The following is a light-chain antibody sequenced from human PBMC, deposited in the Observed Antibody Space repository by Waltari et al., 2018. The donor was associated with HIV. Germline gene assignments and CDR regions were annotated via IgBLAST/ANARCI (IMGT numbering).Light chain of an antibody. CDR1: QDISGT. Sequence: AIQLTQSPSSLSASVGDRVTITCRASQDISGTLVWYQQKPGKPPKLLIHDASILETGVPSKFSGSGAGADFTLTISSLQPEDFATYYCQQFNSYPLTFGAGTKVEIK. CDR2: DAS. CDR3: QQFNSYPLT. J-gene: IGKJ4*01. V-gene: IGKV1-13*02.